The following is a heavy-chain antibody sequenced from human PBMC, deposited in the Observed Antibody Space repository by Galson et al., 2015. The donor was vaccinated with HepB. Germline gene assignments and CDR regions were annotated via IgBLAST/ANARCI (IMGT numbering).Heavy chain of an antibody. Sequence: SLRLSCAASGFTFSSYDMHWVRQAPGKGLEWVAVIWYDGSNKYYADSVKGRFTISRDNSKNTLYLQMNSLRAEDTAVYYCARDNHDYGDYVRTYYYYYMDVWGKGTTVTVSS. CDR3: ARDNHDYGDYVRTYYYYYMDV. D-gene: IGHD4-17*01. CDR2: IWYDGSNK. J-gene: IGHJ6*03. V-gene: IGHV3-33*08. CDR1: GFTFSSYD.